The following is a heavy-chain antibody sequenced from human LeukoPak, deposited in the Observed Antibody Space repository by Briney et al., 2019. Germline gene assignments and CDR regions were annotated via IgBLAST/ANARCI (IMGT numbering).Heavy chain of an antibody. CDR3: ARDSPSGSGYAFDI. CDR1: GGSISSYY. D-gene: IGHD6-19*01. CDR2: IYYSGST. Sequence: SETLSLTCTVSGGSISSYYWSWIRQPPGKGLEWIGYIYYSGSTNYNPSLKSRVTISVDTSKNQFSLKLSSVTAADTAVYYCARDSPSGSGYAFDIWGQGTMVTVSS. J-gene: IGHJ3*02. V-gene: IGHV4-59*12.